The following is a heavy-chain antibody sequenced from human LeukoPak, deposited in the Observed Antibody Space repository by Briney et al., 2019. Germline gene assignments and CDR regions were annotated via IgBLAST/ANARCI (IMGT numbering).Heavy chain of an antibody. V-gene: IGHV4-59*01. D-gene: IGHD6-13*01. CDR1: GGSISSYY. Sequence: SETLSLTCTASGGSISSYYWSWIRQPPGKGLEWIGYIYYSGSTNYNPSLKSRVTISVDTSKNQFSLKLNSVTAADTAVYYCARVSAAAGTSPDFDYWGQGTLVTVSS. CDR2: IYYSGST. J-gene: IGHJ4*02. CDR3: ARVSAAAGTSPDFDY.